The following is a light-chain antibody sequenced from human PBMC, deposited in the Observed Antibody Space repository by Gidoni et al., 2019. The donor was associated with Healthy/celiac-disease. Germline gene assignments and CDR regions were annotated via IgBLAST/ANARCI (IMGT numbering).Light chain of an antibody. J-gene: IGKJ1*01. V-gene: IGKV1-39*01. CDR3: QQRYSTPQT. CDR1: QSSSSY. Sequence: IQMTQSPTSLSASVGDSVTITCRASQSSSSYLNWYQQKPGKAPKRLIYAASSVQSGGPSRWSGRGSGTDVTLTISSLQPEEGATYYCQQRYSTPQTFGQGTKVEIK. CDR2: AAS.